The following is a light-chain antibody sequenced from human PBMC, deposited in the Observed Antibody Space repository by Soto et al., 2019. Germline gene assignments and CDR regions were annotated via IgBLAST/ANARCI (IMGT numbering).Light chain of an antibody. J-gene: IGLJ1*01. CDR3: QVWDRLSDYV. CDR1: NIVSKN. Sequence: SYELTQPPSVSVAPGQTARITCGGNNIVSKNVHWYQQKSGQAPVLVVYDESDRPSGIPERFSGSNSRDTATLTISRVEAGDEADYYCQVWDRLSDYVFGSGTKLTVL. V-gene: IGLV3-21*02. CDR2: DES.